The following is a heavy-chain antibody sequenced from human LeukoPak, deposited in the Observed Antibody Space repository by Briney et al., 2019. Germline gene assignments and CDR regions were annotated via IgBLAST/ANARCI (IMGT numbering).Heavy chain of an antibody. J-gene: IGHJ6*04. V-gene: IGHV1-69*06. Sequence: ASVKVSCKASGGTFSSYAISWVRQAPGQGLEWMGGIIPIFGTANYAQKFQGRVTITADKSTSTAYMELSSLRSEDTAVYYCARDGGGYSGYDLLNPYYGMDVRGKGTTVTVSS. D-gene: IGHD5-12*01. CDR1: GGTFSSYA. CDR3: ARDGGGYSGYDLLNPYYGMDV. CDR2: IIPIFGTA.